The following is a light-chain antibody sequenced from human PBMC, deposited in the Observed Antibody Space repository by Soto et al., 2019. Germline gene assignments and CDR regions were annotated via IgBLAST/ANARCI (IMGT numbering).Light chain of an antibody. Sequence: ALTQPPSVSGSPGQSVTISCTGTSSDVGSYNRVSWYQQPPGTAPKVMIYDVSNRPSGVPDRFSGSKSGNTASLTISGLQAEDESDYYCSSYTSSSTYVFGTGTKATVL. CDR3: SSYTSSSTYV. V-gene: IGLV2-18*02. J-gene: IGLJ1*01. CDR1: SSDVGSYNR. CDR2: DVS.